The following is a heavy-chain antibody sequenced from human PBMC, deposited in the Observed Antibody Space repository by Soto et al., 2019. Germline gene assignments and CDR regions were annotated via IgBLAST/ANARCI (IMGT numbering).Heavy chain of an antibody. D-gene: IGHD2-2*01. Sequence: GGSLRLSCAASGFTFSSYSMNWVRQAPGKGLEGVSSISSSSSYIYYADSVKGRFTIFRDNAKNSLYLQMNSLGAEDTAVYYCAGDSCSSTSCRKTDYYYYGMDVWGQGTTVTVSS. V-gene: IGHV3-21*01. J-gene: IGHJ6*02. CDR2: ISSSSSYI. CDR1: GFTFSSYS. CDR3: AGDSCSSTSCRKTDYYYYGMDV.